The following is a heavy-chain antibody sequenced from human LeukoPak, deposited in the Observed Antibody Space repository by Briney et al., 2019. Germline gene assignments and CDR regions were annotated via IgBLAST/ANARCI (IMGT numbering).Heavy chain of an antibody. Sequence: SETLSLTCTVSGGSISSGGYYWSWLRQHPGKGLEWIGYIYYSGSTYYNPSLKSRVTISVDTSKNQFSLKLSSVTAADTAVYYCARAYCGGDCYAPHYFDYWGQGTLVTVSS. J-gene: IGHJ4*02. V-gene: IGHV4-31*03. D-gene: IGHD2-21*02. CDR2: IYYSGST. CDR1: GGSISSGGYY. CDR3: ARAYCGGDCYAPHYFDY.